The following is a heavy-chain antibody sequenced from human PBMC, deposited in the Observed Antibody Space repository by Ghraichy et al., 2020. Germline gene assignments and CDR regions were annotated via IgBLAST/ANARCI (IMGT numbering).Heavy chain of an antibody. CDR1: GGSFSGYY. V-gene: IGHV4-34*01. D-gene: IGHD3-22*01. CDR3: ARRLITMLVVVRRRYFDY. J-gene: IGHJ4*02. CDR2: INHSGST. Sequence: SQTLSLTCAVYGGSFSGYYWSWIRQPPGKGLEWIGEINHSGSTNYNPSLKSRVTISVDTSKNQFSLKLSSVTAADTAVYYCARRLITMLVVVRRRYFDYWGQGTLVTVSS.